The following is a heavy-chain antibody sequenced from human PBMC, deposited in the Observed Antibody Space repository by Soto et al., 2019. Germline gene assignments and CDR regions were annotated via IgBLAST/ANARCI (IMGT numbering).Heavy chain of an antibody. CDR2: ISSSGSCT. J-gene: IGHJ6*03. V-gene: IGHV3-23*01. CDR3: AKALERSYYYYYMDV. CDR1: GFTFSSYG. Sequence: GGSLRLSCAAAGFTFSSYGMSWVRQAQGKGLEWVSSISSSGSCTYYADSVKGRFTISRDNSKNTLYLQMNSLRAEDTAVYYYAKALERSYYYYYMDVWGKGTTVTVSS.